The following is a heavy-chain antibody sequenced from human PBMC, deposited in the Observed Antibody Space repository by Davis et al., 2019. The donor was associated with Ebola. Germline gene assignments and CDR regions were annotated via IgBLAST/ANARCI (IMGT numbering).Heavy chain of an antibody. CDR1: GFTFSSYS. CDR2: ISSSSSYI. V-gene: IGHV3-21*01. D-gene: IGHD6-19*01. CDR3: ARAPPLYSSGWYLPY. Sequence: PGGSLRLSCAASGFTFSSYSMNWVRQAPGKGLEWVSSISSSSSYIYYADSVKGRFTISRNNSKNTLYLQMNSLRAEDTAVYYCARAPPLYSSGWYLPYWGQGTLVTVSS. J-gene: IGHJ4*02.